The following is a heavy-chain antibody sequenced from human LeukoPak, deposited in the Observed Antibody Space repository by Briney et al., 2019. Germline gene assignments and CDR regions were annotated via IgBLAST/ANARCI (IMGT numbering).Heavy chain of an antibody. Sequence: GGSLRLSCAASGFTFSSYWMTWVRQAPGKGLEWVANIKQDGSKKSYVDSVKGRFTISRDNAKNSLYLQMNSLRAEDTAIYYCTRVGYIDEGIDYWGQGTLVTASS. J-gene: IGHJ4*02. CDR2: IKQDGSKK. CDR3: TRVGYIDEGIDY. CDR1: GFTFSSYW. D-gene: IGHD5-24*01. V-gene: IGHV3-7*04.